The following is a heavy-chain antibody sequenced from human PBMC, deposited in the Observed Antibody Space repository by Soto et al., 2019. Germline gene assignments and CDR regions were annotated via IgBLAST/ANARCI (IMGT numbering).Heavy chain of an antibody. CDR3: ARRGSGGYSDY. V-gene: IGHV3-23*01. D-gene: IGHD6-19*01. Sequence: EVQLLESGGGLVQPGGSLRLSCAASGFTFSSYAMRWVRQAPVKGLEWVSAISGSGDSTYYADSVKGRFTISRDNSKNTLYLQMNSLSAECTAVYYCARRGSGGYSDYWGQGTLVTVSS. CDR1: GFTFSSYA. J-gene: IGHJ4*02. CDR2: ISGSGDST.